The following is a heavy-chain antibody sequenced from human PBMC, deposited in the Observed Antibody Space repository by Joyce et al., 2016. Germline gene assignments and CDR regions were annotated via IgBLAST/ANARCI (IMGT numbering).Heavy chain of an antibody. D-gene: IGHD3-10*01. CDR3: ASSPGGGGY. CDR2: FYIVGRT. V-gene: IGHV3-53*01. Sequence: EVQLVESGGGLIQPGGSLRLSCAVSGFTVGNNYMSWVRRAPGKGLEGVPGFYIVGRTKNADTWNGGFTTSRENPKNPRYLQMDNLRAEAPAVYYGASSPGGGGYWGQGTLVTVSS. J-gene: IGHJ4*02. CDR1: GFTVGNNY.